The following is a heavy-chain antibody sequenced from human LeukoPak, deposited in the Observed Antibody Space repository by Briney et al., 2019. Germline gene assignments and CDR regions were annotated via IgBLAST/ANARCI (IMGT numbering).Heavy chain of an antibody. J-gene: IGHJ4*02. Sequence: GGSLRLSCEVSGFTFTDYWMNWVRQAPGKGPEWVASIRQDGSEKTYVDSVKGRFTISRDNTKNSLSLQLNGLRAEDTAVYYCATCLGLRLGELSVHFDYWGQGTLVTVSS. CDR1: GFTFTDYW. CDR2: IRQDGSEK. D-gene: IGHD3-16*02. CDR3: ATCLGLRLGELSVHFDY. V-gene: IGHV3-7*01.